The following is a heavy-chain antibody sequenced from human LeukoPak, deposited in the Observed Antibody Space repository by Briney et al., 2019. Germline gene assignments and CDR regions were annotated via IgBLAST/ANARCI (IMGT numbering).Heavy chain of an antibody. CDR3: AKGGEQQLLLYD. CDR2: ISGSGGST. V-gene: IGHV3-23*01. D-gene: IGHD6-13*01. Sequence: FXSYAMSWVRQAPGKGLEWVSAISGSGGSTYYADSVKGRFTISRDNSKNTLYPQMNSLRAEDTAVYYCAKGGEQQLLLYDWGQGTLVTVSS. CDR1: FXSYA. J-gene: IGHJ4*02.